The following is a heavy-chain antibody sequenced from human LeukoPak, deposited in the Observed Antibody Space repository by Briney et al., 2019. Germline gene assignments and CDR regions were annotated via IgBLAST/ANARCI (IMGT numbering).Heavy chain of an antibody. CDR2: IYSSGRT. Sequence: SETLSLTCTVSGGSISSSSYYWSWIRQPAGEGLEWIGRIYSSGRTNYNPSLKSRVTISVDMSKTQFSLKLNSVTAADTAIYYCARVLCGSFYCPLFDDWGQGTLVTVSS. D-gene: IGHD1-26*01. CDR3: ARVLCGSFYCPLFDD. V-gene: IGHV4-61*02. J-gene: IGHJ4*02. CDR1: GGSISSSSYY.